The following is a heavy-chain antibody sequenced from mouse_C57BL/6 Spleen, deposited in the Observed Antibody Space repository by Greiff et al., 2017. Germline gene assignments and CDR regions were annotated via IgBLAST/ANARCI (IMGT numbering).Heavy chain of an antibody. CDR2: INPNNGGT. CDR1: GYTFTDYY. J-gene: IGHJ3*01. D-gene: IGHD2-4*01. CDR3: ARGDYDPPFAY. Sequence: EVQLQQPGPELVKPGASVKISCKASGYTFTDYYMNWVKQSHGESLEWIGDINPNNGGTSYNQKFKGKATLTVDKSSSTAYMERRSLTSEDSAVYYGARGDYDPPFAYWGQGTLVTVSA. V-gene: IGHV1-26*01.